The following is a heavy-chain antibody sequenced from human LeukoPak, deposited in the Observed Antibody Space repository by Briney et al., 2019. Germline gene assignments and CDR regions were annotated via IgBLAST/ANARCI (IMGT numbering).Heavy chain of an antibody. Sequence: SETLSLTCTVSGYSISSGYYWGWIRQPPGKGLEWIGSIYHSGGTYYNPSLKSRVTISVDTSKNQFSLKLSSVTAADTAVYYCARDSDSSWYSFDYWGQGTLVTVSS. CDR2: IYHSGGT. J-gene: IGHJ4*02. V-gene: IGHV4-38-2*02. CDR3: ARDSDSSWYSFDY. D-gene: IGHD6-13*01. CDR1: GYSISSGYY.